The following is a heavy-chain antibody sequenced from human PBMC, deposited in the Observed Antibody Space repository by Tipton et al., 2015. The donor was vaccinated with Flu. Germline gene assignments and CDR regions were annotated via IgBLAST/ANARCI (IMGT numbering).Heavy chain of an antibody. CDR2: FHSNGFN. CDR3: ARFGSGTFETH. Sequence: LRLSCNVSGASISSGSYYWSWIRQPAGKGLEWVGRFHSNGFNDYNSSLESRVTVSVDTSKNQFSLSLKSVTAADTAVYFCARFGSGTFETHWGQGTLVTVSS. CDR1: GASISSGSYY. J-gene: IGHJ4*02. V-gene: IGHV4-61*02. D-gene: IGHD3-10*01.